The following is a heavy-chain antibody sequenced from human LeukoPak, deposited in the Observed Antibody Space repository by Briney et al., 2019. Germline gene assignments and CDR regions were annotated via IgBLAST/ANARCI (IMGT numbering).Heavy chain of an antibody. Sequence: GGSLRLSCAASGFTFSSYSMNWVRQAPGKGLEWVSVIYSGGSTYYADSVKGRFTISRDNSKNTLYLQMNSLRAEDTAVYYCARGGDYLAFDYWGQGTLVTVSS. CDR1: GFTFSSYS. J-gene: IGHJ4*02. CDR3: ARGGDYLAFDY. V-gene: IGHV3-66*01. CDR2: IYSGGST. D-gene: IGHD4-17*01.